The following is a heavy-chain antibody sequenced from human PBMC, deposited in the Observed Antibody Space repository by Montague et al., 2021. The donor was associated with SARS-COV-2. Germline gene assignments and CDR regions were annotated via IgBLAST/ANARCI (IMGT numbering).Heavy chain of an antibody. CDR3: ARLLRSCTNGVCRTYYYYALDV. D-gene: IGHD2-8*01. Sequence: SETLSLTCTVSGGSISGFYWSWIRQPPGKGLEWIGYIYYSGSTKYNPSLEGRVAVSVDRPKNQVSLKLTSVTAADTAVYYCARLLRSCTNGVCRTYYYYALDVWGQGTTVTVS. CDR2: IYYSGST. V-gene: IGHV4-59*01. J-gene: IGHJ6*02. CDR1: GGSISGFY.